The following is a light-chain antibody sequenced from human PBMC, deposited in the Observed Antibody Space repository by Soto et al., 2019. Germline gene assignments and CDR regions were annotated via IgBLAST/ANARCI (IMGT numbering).Light chain of an antibody. Sequence: QSVLTQPPSVSGAPGQRVTISCTGSSSNIGAGYDVHWYQQLPGTAPKLLMYGNSNRPSGVPDRFSGSKSGTSASLAITGLQAEDEADYYCQSYDSSLSGWVFGGVTKLTVL. CDR2: GNS. J-gene: IGLJ3*02. CDR1: SSNIGAGYD. V-gene: IGLV1-40*01. CDR3: QSYDSSLSGWV.